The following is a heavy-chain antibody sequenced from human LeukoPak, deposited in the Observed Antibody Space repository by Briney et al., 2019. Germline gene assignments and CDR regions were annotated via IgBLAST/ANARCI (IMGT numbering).Heavy chain of an antibody. V-gene: IGHV3-30*02. J-gene: IGHJ4*02. D-gene: IGHD3-10*01. CDR3: ANEWLHVSGSYKANN. CDR1: GFTLSSYG. CDR2: IRNDGSDK. Sequence: GGSLRLSCAASGFTLSSYGMHWVRQAPGKGLEWVAFIRNDGSDKYHADSVKGRFTISRDNSKSTLYLQMNSLRTEDTAVYYCANEWLHVSGSYKANNWGQGTLVTVSS.